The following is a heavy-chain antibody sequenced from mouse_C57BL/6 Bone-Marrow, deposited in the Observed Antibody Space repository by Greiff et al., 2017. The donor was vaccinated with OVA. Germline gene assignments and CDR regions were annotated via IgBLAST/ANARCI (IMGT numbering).Heavy chain of an antibody. V-gene: IGHV1-81*01. CDR3: AREKVYYGNYYARDY. J-gene: IGHJ4*01. Sequence: QVQLQQSGAELARPGASVKLSCKASGYTFTSYGISWVKQRTGQGLEWIGEIYPRSGNTYYNEKFKGKATLTADKSSSTAYMELRSLTSEDSAVYFCAREKVYYGNYYARDYWGQGTSVTVSS. CDR1: GYTFTSYG. CDR2: IYPRSGNT. D-gene: IGHD2-1*01.